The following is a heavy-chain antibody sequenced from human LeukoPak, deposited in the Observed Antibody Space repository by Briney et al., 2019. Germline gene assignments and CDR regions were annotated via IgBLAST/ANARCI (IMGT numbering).Heavy chain of an antibody. V-gene: IGHV4-34*01. Sequence: PSETLSLTCGVYGGSLSGYYWTWIRQPPGKGLEWIGSIYYSGSTYYNPSLKSRVTISVDTSKNQFSLKLSSVTAADTAVYYCARGYSYGHPFDYWGQGTLVTVSS. CDR2: IYYSGST. D-gene: IGHD5-18*01. CDR1: GGSLSGYY. CDR3: ARGYSYGHPFDY. J-gene: IGHJ4*02.